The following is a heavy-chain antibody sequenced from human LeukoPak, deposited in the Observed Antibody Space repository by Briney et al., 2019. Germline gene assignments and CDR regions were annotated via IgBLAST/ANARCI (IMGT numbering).Heavy chain of an antibody. J-gene: IGHJ4*02. Sequence: GGSLRLSCAASGFTFSSYAMSWVRQAPGKGLEWVSAISGSAGSTYYADSVKGRFTISRDNSKNTLYLQMNSLRAEDTAVYYCAKPMIVSTNSDYWGQGTLVTVSS. CDR3: AKPMIVSTNSDY. D-gene: IGHD3-22*01. CDR2: ISGSAGST. CDR1: GFTFSSYA. V-gene: IGHV3-23*01.